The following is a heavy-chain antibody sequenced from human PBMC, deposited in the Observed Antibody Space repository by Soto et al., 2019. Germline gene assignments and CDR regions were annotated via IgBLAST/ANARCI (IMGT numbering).Heavy chain of an antibody. Sequence: GGSLRLSCAASGFIFSGYGMHWVRQAPGKGLEWVAVISSDASDRYYVDSVKGRFTISRDNSKNTLYLQMNSLRPEDTAVYYCAKDMYRIGWLAYFDHWGQGTMVTVSS. J-gene: IGHJ4*02. CDR1: GFIFSGYG. D-gene: IGHD6-19*01. CDR3: AKDMYRIGWLAYFDH. V-gene: IGHV3-30*18. CDR2: ISSDASDR.